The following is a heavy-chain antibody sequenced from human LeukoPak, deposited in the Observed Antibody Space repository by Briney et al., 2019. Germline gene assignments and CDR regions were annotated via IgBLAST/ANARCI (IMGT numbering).Heavy chain of an antibody. CDR1: GFTFSSYS. J-gene: IGHJ4*02. D-gene: IGHD6-19*01. CDR3: ARIGQWLGTYFDY. CDR2: ISSSSSYI. Sequence: PGGSLRLSSAASGFTFSSYSMNWVRQAPGKGLEWVSSISSSSSYIYYADSVKGRFTISRDNAKNSLYLQMNSLRAEDTAVYYCARIGQWLGTYFDYWGQGTLVTVSS. V-gene: IGHV3-21*01.